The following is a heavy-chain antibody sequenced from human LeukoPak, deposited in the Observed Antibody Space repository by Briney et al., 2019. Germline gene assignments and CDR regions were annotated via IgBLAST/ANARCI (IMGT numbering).Heavy chain of an antibody. Sequence: GGSLTLSCAASGFTFSNYAMSWVRQAPGKGLEWVSAITGSGGNTYYADSVKGRFTISRDNSKNTVFLQMNSLRAEDTAVYYCAKWGDYDVLTGYYVSDYWGQGTLVSVSS. CDR3: AKWGDYDVLTGYYVSDY. J-gene: IGHJ4*02. D-gene: IGHD3-9*01. V-gene: IGHV3-23*01. CDR1: GFTFSNYA. CDR2: ITGSGGNT.